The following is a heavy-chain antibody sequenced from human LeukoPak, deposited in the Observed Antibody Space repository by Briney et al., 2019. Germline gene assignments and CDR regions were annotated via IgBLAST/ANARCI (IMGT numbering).Heavy chain of an antibody. CDR2: ISSSSYI. J-gene: IGHJ4*02. CDR1: GFTFSSYS. D-gene: IGHD3-16*02. Sequence: MTGGSLRLSCAASGFTFSSYSMNWVRQAPGKGLEWVSSISSSSYIYYADSVKGRFTISRDNAKNSLYLQMNSLRAEDTAVYYCARDRTITFGGVIAFWGQGTLVTVSS. V-gene: IGHV3-21*01. CDR3: ARDRTITFGGVIAF.